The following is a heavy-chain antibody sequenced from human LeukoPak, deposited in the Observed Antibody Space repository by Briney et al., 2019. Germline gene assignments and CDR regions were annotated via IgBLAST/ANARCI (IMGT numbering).Heavy chain of an antibody. Sequence: GGSLRLSCAASGFTFSSYGMHWVRQAPGKGLEWVAVISYDGSNKYYADSVKGRFTISRDNSKNTLYLQMGSLRAEDMAVYYCARGYCSGGSCYGDAFDIWGQGTMVTVSS. V-gene: IGHV3-30*03. CDR2: ISYDGSNK. CDR1: GFTFSSYG. CDR3: ARGYCSGGSCYGDAFDI. D-gene: IGHD2-15*01. J-gene: IGHJ3*02.